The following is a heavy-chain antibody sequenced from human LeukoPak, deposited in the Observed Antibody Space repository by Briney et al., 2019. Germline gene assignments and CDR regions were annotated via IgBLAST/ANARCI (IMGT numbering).Heavy chain of an antibody. CDR2: ICSSGST. CDR1: GRSMSSYY. J-gene: IGHJ4*02. V-gene: IGHV4-4*07. CDR3: ARGDYDDSRYYFGY. D-gene: IGHD4-17*01. Sequence: PSETLSLTCTVSGRSMSSYYWSWLRQPAGKGLEGLGRICSSGSTNYHPSLKSRVTMSVDKSKNPSSLKLSSVTAADTAVYYCARGDYDDSRYYFGYWGQGTLVTVSS.